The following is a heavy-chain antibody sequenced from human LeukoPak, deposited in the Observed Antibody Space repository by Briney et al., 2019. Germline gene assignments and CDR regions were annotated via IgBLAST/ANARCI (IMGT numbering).Heavy chain of an antibody. CDR2: IYDSGST. J-gene: IGHJ4*02. D-gene: IGHD2-2*01. Sequence: GGSLRLSCAASGFTVSSNYMSWVRQAPGKGLEWVSIIYDSGSTYYADSVKGRFTISRDNSKNTLYLQMNSLRAEDTAVYYCARYLPGASYFDYWGQGTLVTVSS. CDR1: GFTVSSNY. V-gene: IGHV3-53*01. CDR3: ARYLPGASYFDY.